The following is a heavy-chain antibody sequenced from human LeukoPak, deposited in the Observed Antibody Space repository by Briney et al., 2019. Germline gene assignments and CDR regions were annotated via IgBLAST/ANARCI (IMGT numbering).Heavy chain of an antibody. CDR2: ISYDEDNR. D-gene: IGHD3-3*01. CDR1: GFTFSNYA. V-gene: IGHV3-30-3*01. Sequence: GGSLRLSCIASGFTFSNYAMNWVRQAPGKGLEWVALISYDEDNRFYADSVKGRFSISRDNSKNMVYLQMNSLRPEDTAVYYCARGEDGFWSGYVEHWGQGTLVTVSS. CDR3: ARGEDGFWSGYVEH. J-gene: IGHJ1*01.